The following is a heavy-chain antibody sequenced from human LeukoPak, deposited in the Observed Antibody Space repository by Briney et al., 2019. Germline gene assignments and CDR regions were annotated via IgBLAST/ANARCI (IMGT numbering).Heavy chain of an antibody. CDR2: INAGNGNT. J-gene: IGHJ4*02. Sequence: GASVKVSCKASGYTFTSYAMHWVRQAPGQRLEWMGWINAGNGNTKYSQKFQGRVTITRDTSASTAYMELSSLRSEDTAVYYCARGQGEYGDYVTFWDYWGQGTLVTVSS. CDR3: ARGQGEYGDYVTFWDY. D-gene: IGHD4-17*01. V-gene: IGHV1-3*01. CDR1: GYTFTSYA.